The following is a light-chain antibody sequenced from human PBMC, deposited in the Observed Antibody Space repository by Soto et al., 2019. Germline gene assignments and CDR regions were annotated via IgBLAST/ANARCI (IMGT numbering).Light chain of an antibody. V-gene: IGKV3-15*01. J-gene: IGKJ1*01. CDR1: QSVSSN. CDR2: AAS. Sequence: EIVMTQSPATLSVSPGERATLSCRASQSVSSNLAWYQQKPGQAPRLLIYAASTRATGIPARFSGSGSGTEFTLTISSLQSEDVAGYYCQQYNNWPPWTFGQGTKVEIK. CDR3: QQYNNWPPWT.